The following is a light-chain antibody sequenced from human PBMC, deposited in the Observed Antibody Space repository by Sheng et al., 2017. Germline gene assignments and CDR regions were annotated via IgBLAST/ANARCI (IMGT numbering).Light chain of an antibody. CDR2: EVY. V-gene: IGLV2-8*01. CDR1: RSDIGSYNY. CDR3: FSYAGSTKV. J-gene: IGLJ3*02. Sequence: QSALTQPPSASGSPGQSVTISCTGTRSDIGSYNYVSWYQHHPGKAPKVIIYEVYKRPSGVPDRFPGSKSGNTASLTISGLLAEDEADYHCFSYAGSTKVFGGGTKLTVL.